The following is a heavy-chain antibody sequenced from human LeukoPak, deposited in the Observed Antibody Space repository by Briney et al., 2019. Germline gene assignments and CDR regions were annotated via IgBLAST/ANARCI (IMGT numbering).Heavy chain of an antibody. CDR2: IYSDGTI. J-gene: IGHJ4*02. CDR3: AREVGGGASGQ. V-gene: IGHV3-66*01. CDR1: GFTVSSNY. Sequence: GGSLRLSCAASGFTVSSNYMSWVRQVPGKGLEWISVIYSDGTISYADSVKGRFTISRDNSENTLYLQMNSLRVEDTAVYYCAREVGGGASGQWGQGTLVTVSS. D-gene: IGHD3-16*01.